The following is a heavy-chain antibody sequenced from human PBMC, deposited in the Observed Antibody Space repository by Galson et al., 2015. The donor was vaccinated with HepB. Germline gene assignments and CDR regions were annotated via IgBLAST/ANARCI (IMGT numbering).Heavy chain of an antibody. V-gene: IGHV3-23*01. D-gene: IGHD6-19*01. CDR2: ISGSGGST. CDR3: ARPPVASTTYDWYFDL. Sequence: SLRLSCAASGFTFSSYAMCWVRQAPGKGLEWVSAISGSGGSTYYADSVKGRFTISRDNSKNTLYLQMNSLRAEDTAVYYCARPPVASTTYDWYFDLWGRGTLVTVSS. CDR1: GFTFSSYA. J-gene: IGHJ2*01.